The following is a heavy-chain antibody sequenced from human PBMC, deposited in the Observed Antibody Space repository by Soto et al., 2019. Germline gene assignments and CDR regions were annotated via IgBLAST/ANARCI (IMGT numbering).Heavy chain of an antibody. V-gene: IGHV3-21*01. J-gene: IGHJ4*02. CDR2: ISSSSSYI. Sequence: GGSLRLSCAASGFTFSSYSMNWVRQAPGKGLEWVSSISSSSSYIYYADSVKGRFTISRDNAKNSLYLQMNSLRAEDTAVYYCARGRSRSRWYVIPPPDYWGQGTLVTVSS. CDR1: GFTFSSYS. D-gene: IGHD6-13*01. CDR3: ARGRSRSRWYVIPPPDY.